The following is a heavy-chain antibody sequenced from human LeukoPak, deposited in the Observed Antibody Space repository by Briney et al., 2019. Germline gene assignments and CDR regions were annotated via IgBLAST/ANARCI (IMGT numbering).Heavy chain of an antibody. V-gene: IGHV3-30-3*01. CDR2: ISYDGSNK. CDR1: GFTFSSYA. CDR3: ARDNSDGYNYSDY. J-gene: IGHJ4*02. Sequence: GRSLRLSCAASGFTFSSYAMHWVRQAPGKGLEWVAVISYDGSNKYYADSVKGRFTISRDNSKNTLYLQMNSLRAEDTAVYYCARDNSDGYNYSDYWGQGTLVTVSS. D-gene: IGHD4-23*01.